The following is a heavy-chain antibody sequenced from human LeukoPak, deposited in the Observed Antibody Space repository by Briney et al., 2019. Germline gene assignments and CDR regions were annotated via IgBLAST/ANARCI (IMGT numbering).Heavy chain of an antibody. CDR1: GYSISSGYY. CDR2: IYYSGST. CDR3: ARFGSSWSDNWFDP. Sequence: PSETLSLTCTVSGYSISSGYYWGWIRQPPGKGLEWIGSIYYSGSTYYNPSLKSRVTISVDTSKNQFSLKLSSVTAADTAVYYCARFGSSWSDNWFDPWGQGTLVTVSS. J-gene: IGHJ5*02. V-gene: IGHV4-38-2*02. D-gene: IGHD6-13*01.